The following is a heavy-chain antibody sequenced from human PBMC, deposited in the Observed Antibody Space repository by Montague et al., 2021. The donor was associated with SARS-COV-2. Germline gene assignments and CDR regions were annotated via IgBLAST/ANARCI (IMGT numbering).Heavy chain of an antibody. CDR2: ISYTGST. Sequence: SETLSLTCTVSGGSISRSTSAWAWIRQPPGKGLEWIGSISYTGSTYYNPSLKSRVTISVDTSRNQFSLRLSSVTAADTSVYYCARLPLVSSWSRAAGYYYCGMDVWGQGTTVTVSS. CDR1: GGSISRSTSA. J-gene: IGHJ6*02. V-gene: IGHV4-39*01. CDR3: ARLPLVSSWSRAAGYYYCGMDV. D-gene: IGHD6-13*01.